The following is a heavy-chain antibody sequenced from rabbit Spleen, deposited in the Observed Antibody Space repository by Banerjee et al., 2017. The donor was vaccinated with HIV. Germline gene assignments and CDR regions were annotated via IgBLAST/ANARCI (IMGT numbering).Heavy chain of an antibody. V-gene: IGHV1S45*01. CDR2: IYVGSSGST. CDR3: ARDTGSSFSSYGMDL. CDR1: GFDFSSYS. Sequence: QEHLVESGGGLVQPGGSLTLTCKTSGFDFSSYSMSWVRQAPGKGLEWIACIYVGSSGSTYYATWAKGRFTISKTSSTTVTLQMTSLTAADTATYFCARDTGSSFSSYGMDLWGPGTLVTVS. J-gene: IGHJ6*01. D-gene: IGHD8-1*01.